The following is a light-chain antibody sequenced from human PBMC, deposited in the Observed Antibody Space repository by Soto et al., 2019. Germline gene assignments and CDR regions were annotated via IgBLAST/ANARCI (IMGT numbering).Light chain of an antibody. CDR2: GAS. CDR1: QSVSSSY. Sequence: PSSISLDRRNGATVSCGASQSVSSSYLAWYQQKPGQAPRLLNYGASSRATGIPTRFSGSGTGTHFTLTISGLQPKDFALYQCQHRTKRPCTFAQGTKVDI. CDR3: QHRTKRPCT. J-gene: IGKJ1*01. V-gene: IGKV3D-20*02.